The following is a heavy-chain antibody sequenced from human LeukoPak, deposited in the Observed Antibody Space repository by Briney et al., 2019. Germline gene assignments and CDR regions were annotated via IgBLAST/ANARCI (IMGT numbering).Heavy chain of an antibody. CDR3: AKGPSIAVAGTGFDY. CDR2: ISYDGSNK. J-gene: IGHJ4*02. Sequence: PGRSLRLSCAASGFTFSSYGMHWVRQAPGKGLEWVAVISYDGSNKYYADSVKGRFTISRDNSKNTLYLQMNSLRAEDTAVYYCAKGPSIAVAGTGFDYWGQGTLVTVSS. D-gene: IGHD6-19*01. CDR1: GFTFSSYG. V-gene: IGHV3-30*18.